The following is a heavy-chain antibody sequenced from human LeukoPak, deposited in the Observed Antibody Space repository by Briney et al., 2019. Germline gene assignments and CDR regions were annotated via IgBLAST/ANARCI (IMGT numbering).Heavy chain of an antibody. V-gene: IGHV3-9*01. J-gene: IGHJ4*02. D-gene: IGHD1-26*01. Sequence: GGSLRLSCAASGFTFDDYAMHWVRQAPGKGLEWVSGISWNSGSIGYADSVKGRFTISRDNAKNSLYLQMNSLRAEDTALYYCAKDIGVGAIDFWGQGTLVTVSS. CDR2: ISWNSGSI. CDR3: AKDIGVGAIDF. CDR1: GFTFDDYA.